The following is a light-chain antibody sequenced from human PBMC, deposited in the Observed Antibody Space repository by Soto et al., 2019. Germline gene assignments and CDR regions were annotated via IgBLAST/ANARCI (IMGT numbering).Light chain of an antibody. J-gene: IGKJ1*01. V-gene: IGKV3-20*01. CDR3: QQCGSSRRT. CDR2: GAS. Sequence: IVLTQSPGTLSLSPGERATLSCRASQSVASDCLAWYRQRPGQAPRLLIYGASTRATGTPDRISGSGFGTDFTLTISRLEPEDFAVYYCQQCGSSRRTFGQGTKVDIK. CDR1: QSVASDC.